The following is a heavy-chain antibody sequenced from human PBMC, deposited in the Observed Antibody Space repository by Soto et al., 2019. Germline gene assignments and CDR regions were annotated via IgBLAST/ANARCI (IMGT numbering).Heavy chain of an antibody. CDR3: AIVIGLRYLDWPFEY. V-gene: IGHV1-69*06. D-gene: IGHD3-9*01. Sequence: QVQLVQSGAEVKKPGSSVKVSCKASGGTFSNYTISWVRQAPGQGLEWMGGIIPMFGTTNHAQKFQGRVTINAHKSTTTAHMELSSLRSEDTAVYYWAIVIGLRYLDWPFEYWGQGTLVTVSS. CDR2: IIPMFGTT. CDR1: GGTFSNYT. J-gene: IGHJ4*02.